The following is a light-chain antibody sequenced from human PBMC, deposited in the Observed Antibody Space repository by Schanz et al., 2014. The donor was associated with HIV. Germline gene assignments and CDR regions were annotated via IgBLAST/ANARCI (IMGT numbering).Light chain of an antibody. Sequence: DIQMTQSPSTLSASVGDRISITCRASQSVSTWLAWYQQKPGKAPKLLISEASILETGVPSTFSGSGSGTDFTLTISSLQPEDVATYYCQQCDSYPYTFGQGTKLDIK. J-gene: IGKJ2*01. CDR1: QSVSTW. V-gene: IGKV1-5*03. CDR2: EAS. CDR3: QQCDSYPYT.